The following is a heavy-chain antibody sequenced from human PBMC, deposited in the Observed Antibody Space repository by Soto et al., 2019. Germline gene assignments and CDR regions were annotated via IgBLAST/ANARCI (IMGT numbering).Heavy chain of an antibody. D-gene: IGHD1-7*01. CDR1: GFTFSTYV. J-gene: IGHJ3*02. V-gene: IGHV3-23*01. CDR2: ISYSADKT. Sequence: GGSLRLSCAASGFTFSTYVMNWVRQAPGKGLEWVSTISYSADKTFYADSVKGRFTISRDNSRDTLCLQMNSLRADDAALYYCARRAKTATTNWGAFDIWGQGTMVTVSS. CDR3: ARRAKTATTNWGAFDI.